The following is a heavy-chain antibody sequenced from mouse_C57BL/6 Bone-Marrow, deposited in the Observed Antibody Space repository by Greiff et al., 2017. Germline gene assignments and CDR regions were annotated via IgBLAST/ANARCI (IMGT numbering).Heavy chain of an antibody. CDR1: GYTFTNYW. V-gene: IGHV1-63*01. CDR3: ARGDGNWYFDV. CDR2: IYPGGGYT. J-gene: IGHJ1*03. D-gene: IGHD3-3*01. Sequence: VQLQQSGAELVRPGTSVKMSCKASGYTFTNYWIGWAKQRPGHGLEWIGDIYPGGGYTNYNEKFKGKATLTADKSSSTAYMQFSSLTSEDSAIYYCARGDGNWYFDVWGTGTTVTVSS.